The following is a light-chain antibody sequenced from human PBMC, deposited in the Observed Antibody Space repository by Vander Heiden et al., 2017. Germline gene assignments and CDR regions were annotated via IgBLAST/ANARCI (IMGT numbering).Light chain of an antibody. CDR2: LGS. CDR3: RQALQTPWT. J-gene: IGKJ1*01. Sequence: DIVMTQSPLSLPVTPGEPASISCRSSQSLLHSNGYNYLDWYLQKPGQSPQLLIYLGSNRASGVPDRFSGSGSSTDFTLKISRVEAEDVGVYYCRQALQTPWTFGQGTKVEIK. V-gene: IGKV2-28*01. CDR1: QSLLHSNGYNY.